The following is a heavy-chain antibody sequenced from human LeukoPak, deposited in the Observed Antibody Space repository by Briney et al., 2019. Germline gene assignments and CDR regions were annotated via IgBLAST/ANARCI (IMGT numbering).Heavy chain of an antibody. Sequence: GVSLTLSCAASAFAFSCPAMHWLRQAPGQGREWVGRIRSKPNNYATTYSASVEGRLTISRDDSTNMTFLTMNSLQAEETAVYYCARVGLTMDRGVGTYYYYMDVWGKGTTVIVSS. J-gene: IGHJ6*03. CDR2: IRSKPNNYAT. D-gene: IGHD3-10*01. CDR1: AFAFSCPA. CDR3: ARVGLTMDRGVGTYYYYMDV. V-gene: IGHV3-73*01.